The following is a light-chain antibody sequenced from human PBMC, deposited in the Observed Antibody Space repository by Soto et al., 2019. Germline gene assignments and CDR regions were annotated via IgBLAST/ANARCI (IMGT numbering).Light chain of an antibody. Sequence: ALTQPASVSGSPGQSITISCTGTSSDVGGYNYVSWYQQHPGKAPKLMIYEVSYRPSGISNRFSGSKSGNTASLTISGLQAEDEADYYCSSYTSSTNYVFGTGTKLTVL. CDR2: EVS. CDR1: SSDVGGYNY. V-gene: IGLV2-14*01. J-gene: IGLJ1*01. CDR3: SSYTSSTNYV.